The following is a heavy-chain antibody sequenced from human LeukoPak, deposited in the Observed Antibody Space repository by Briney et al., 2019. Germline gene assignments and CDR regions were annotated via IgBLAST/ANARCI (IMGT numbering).Heavy chain of an antibody. V-gene: IGHV1-46*01. CDR3: ARGGSTYYDSWSGSDTYYYYGMDV. Sequence: GASVKVSCKASGYTFTSYYMHWVRQAPGQGLEWMGIINPSGGSTSYAQKFQGRVTMTRDTSTSTVYMELSSLRSEDTAVYYCARGGSTYYDSWSGSDTYYYYGMDVWGQGTTVTVSS. CDR2: INPSGGST. D-gene: IGHD3-3*01. J-gene: IGHJ6*02. CDR1: GYTFTSYY.